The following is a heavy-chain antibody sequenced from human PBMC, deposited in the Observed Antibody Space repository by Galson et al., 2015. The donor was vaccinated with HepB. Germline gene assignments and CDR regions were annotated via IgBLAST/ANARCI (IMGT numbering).Heavy chain of an antibody. CDR1: GFTFSSYW. Sequence: SLRLSCAASGFTFSSYWMSWVRQAPGEGLEWVANIKQDGSEKYYVDSVKGRFTISRDNAKSSLYLQMNSLRAEDTAVYYCARGGSRRYYFDYWGQVTLVAVSS. CDR3: ARGGSRRYYFDY. J-gene: IGHJ4*02. CDR2: IKQDGSEK. V-gene: IGHV3-7*04. D-gene: IGHD3-16*01.